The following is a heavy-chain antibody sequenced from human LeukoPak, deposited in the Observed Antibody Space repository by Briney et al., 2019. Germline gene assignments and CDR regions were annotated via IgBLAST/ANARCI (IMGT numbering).Heavy chain of an antibody. Sequence: SETLSLTCTVSGGSISSSSYYWGWLRQPPGKGLEWFGSIYYSGSTYYNPSLKSRVTISVDTSKNQFSLKLSSVTAADTAVYYRALGSTHYYYYGMDVWGQGTTVTVSS. CDR1: GGSISSSSYY. CDR3: ALGSTHYYYYGMDV. V-gene: IGHV4-39*01. D-gene: IGHD3-10*01. CDR2: IYYSGST. J-gene: IGHJ6*02.